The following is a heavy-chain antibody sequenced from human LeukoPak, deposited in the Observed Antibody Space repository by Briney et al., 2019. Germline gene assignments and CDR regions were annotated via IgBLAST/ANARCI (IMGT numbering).Heavy chain of an antibody. J-gene: IGHJ4*02. CDR2: ISGSGGST. V-gene: IGHV3-23*01. Sequence: PGGSLRLSCAASGFTFSSYAMSWVRQAPGKGLEWVSAISGSGGSTYYADSVKGRFTISRDNSKNTLYLQMNSLRAEDTAVYYCARRPIAAAGTNYFDYWGQGTLVTVSS. D-gene: IGHD6-13*01. CDR1: GFTFSSYA. CDR3: ARRPIAAAGTNYFDY.